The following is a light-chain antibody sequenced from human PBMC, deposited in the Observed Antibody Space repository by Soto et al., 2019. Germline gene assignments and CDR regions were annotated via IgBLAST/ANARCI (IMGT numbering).Light chain of an antibody. CDR3: SSYTSSSTLV. Sequence: SALTQPASVSGSPGQSITISCTGTSSDIGSYNYVSWYQRHPGKAPKLMIYDVSNRPSGVSNRFSGSQSGNTASLTISGLQAEDEANYYCSSYTSSSTLVFGGGTKVTVL. V-gene: IGLV2-14*03. CDR2: DVS. J-gene: IGLJ2*01. CDR1: SSDIGSYNY.